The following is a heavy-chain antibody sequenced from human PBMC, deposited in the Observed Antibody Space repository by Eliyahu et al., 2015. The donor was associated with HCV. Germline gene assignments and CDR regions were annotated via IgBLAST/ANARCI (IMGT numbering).Heavy chain of an antibody. D-gene: IGHD5-18*01. Sequence: EVQLLESGGGLVXPGGSLXLSCAASGXXFSXYAMGWVRQAPGXGLEWVSVISGSGGNTYYADSVKGRFTISRDNSKNTLYLQMNSLRTEDTAVYYCAKPAMVYPNYYYGMDVWGQGTTVTVSS. CDR2: ISGSGGNT. J-gene: IGHJ6*02. V-gene: IGHV3-23*01. CDR1: GXXFSXYA. CDR3: AKPAMVYPNYYYGMDV.